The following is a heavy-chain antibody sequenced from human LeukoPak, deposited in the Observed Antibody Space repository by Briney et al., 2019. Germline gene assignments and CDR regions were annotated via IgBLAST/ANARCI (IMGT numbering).Heavy chain of an antibody. CDR3: AKGGNRITIFGVVIMCYFDY. V-gene: IGHV3-21*04. CDR2: ISSSSSYI. J-gene: IGHJ4*02. D-gene: IGHD3-3*01. Sequence: GGSLRLSCAASGFTFSSYSMNWVRQAPGKGLEWVSSISSSSSYIYYADSVKGRFTISRDNAKNSLYLQMNSLRAEDTAVYYCAKGGNRITIFGVVIMCYFDYWGQGTLVTVSS. CDR1: GFTFSSYS.